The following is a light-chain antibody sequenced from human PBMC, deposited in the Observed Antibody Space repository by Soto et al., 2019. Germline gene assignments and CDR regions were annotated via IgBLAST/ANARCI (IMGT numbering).Light chain of an antibody. CDR3: QQGRT. V-gene: IGKV1-5*01. CDR1: QGISNW. CDR2: HAS. Sequence: DIQMTQSPSTLSASIGDTVTVACRASQGISNWLAWYQQKPGKAPKLLIFHASSLESGVPSRFSGSGSGTEFTLTISSLQPDDFATYYCQQGRTFGQGTKVDIK. J-gene: IGKJ1*01.